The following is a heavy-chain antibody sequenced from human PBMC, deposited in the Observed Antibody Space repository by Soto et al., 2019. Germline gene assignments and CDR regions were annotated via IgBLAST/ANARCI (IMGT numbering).Heavy chain of an antibody. Sequence: VQLVESGGALVHPGGSLRLSCAASGFIFSTFDIHWVRQAPGKGLEWVSGIGTLSDAVYAASVQGRFTISRQNDKNSVYLQMNSLRARDTAVYYCARGRSFSYGSTPPPRFDPRGQGTLVIVSS. CDR3: ARGRSFSYGSTPPPRFDP. CDR2: IGTLSDA. CDR1: GFIFSTFD. V-gene: IGHV3-13*01. D-gene: IGHD3-10*01. J-gene: IGHJ5*02.